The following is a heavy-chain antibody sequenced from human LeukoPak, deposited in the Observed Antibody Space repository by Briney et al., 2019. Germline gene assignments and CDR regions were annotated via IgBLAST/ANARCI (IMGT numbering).Heavy chain of an antibody. V-gene: IGHV3-48*03. CDR1: GFTFSSYE. CDR3: AREGHTYYYDSSGYVDY. Sequence: GGSLRLSCAASGFTFSSYEMNWVRQAPGKGLEWVSYISSSGSTIYYADSVKGRFTISSDNAKNSLYLQMNSLRAEDTAVYYCAREGHTYYYDSSGYVDYWGQGTLVTVSS. CDR2: ISSSGSTI. J-gene: IGHJ4*02. D-gene: IGHD3-22*01.